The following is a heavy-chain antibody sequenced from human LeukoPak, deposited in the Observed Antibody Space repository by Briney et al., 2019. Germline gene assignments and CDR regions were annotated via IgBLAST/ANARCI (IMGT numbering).Heavy chain of an antibody. CDR1: GYTFTSYA. J-gene: IGHJ5*02. D-gene: IGHD3-22*01. CDR2: IIPILGIA. V-gene: IGHV1-69*04. Sequence: SVKVSCKASGYTFTSYAISWVRQAPGQGLEWMGRIIPILGIANYAQKFQGRVTITADKSTSTAYMELSSLRSEDTAVYYCARRGYYDSSGYYYAWGRGTLVTVSS. CDR3: ARRGYYDSSGYYYA.